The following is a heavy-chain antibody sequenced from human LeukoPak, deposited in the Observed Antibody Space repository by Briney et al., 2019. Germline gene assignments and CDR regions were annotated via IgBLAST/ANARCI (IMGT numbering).Heavy chain of an antibody. CDR1: GYSISSGYY. Sequence: SETLSLTCTVSGYSISSGYYWGWIRQPPGKGLEWIGSIYHSGSTYYNPSLKSRVTISVDTSKNQFSLKLSSVTAADTAVYYCARDPTMVRGASFDYWGQGTLVTVSS. J-gene: IGHJ4*02. CDR3: ARDPTMVRGASFDY. V-gene: IGHV4-38-2*02. CDR2: IYHSGST. D-gene: IGHD3-10*01.